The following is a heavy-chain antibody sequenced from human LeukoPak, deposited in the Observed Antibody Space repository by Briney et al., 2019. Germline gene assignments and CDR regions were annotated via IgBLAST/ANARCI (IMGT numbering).Heavy chain of an antibody. V-gene: IGHV3-30*02. CDR1: GFTFSTHD. Sequence: GGSLRLSCTASGFTFSTHDMHWVRQAPGKGLQWVTFIRYDGNSESYADSVKGRFTISRDNSKNTLYLQMNSLRAEDTAVYYCAKSYYNYVWGSSPFDYWGQGTLVTVSS. J-gene: IGHJ4*02. CDR3: AKSYYNYVWGSSPFDY. CDR2: IRYDGNSE. D-gene: IGHD3-16*01.